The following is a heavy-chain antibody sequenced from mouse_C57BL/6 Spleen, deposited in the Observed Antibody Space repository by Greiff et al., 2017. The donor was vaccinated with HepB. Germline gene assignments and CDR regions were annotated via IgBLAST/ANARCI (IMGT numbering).Heavy chain of an antibody. V-gene: IGHV1-52*01. CDR1: GYTFTSYW. CDR3: ARGALLRYFDY. CDR2: IDPSDSET. D-gene: IGHD1-2*01. Sequence: QVQLQQPGAELVRPGSSVKLSCKASGYTFTSYWMHWVKQRPIQGLEWIGNIDPSDSETHSNQKFKDKATLTVDKSSSTAYMQLSSLTSEDSAVYYCARGALLRYFDYWGQGTTLTVSS. J-gene: IGHJ2*01.